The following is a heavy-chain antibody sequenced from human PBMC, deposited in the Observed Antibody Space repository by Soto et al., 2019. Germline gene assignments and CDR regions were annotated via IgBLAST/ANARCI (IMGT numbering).Heavy chain of an antibody. CDR2: IYYSGST. J-gene: IGHJ6*02. CDR3: ARSTIFGVSSGMDV. Sequence: SETLSLTCTVSGGSISSYYWSWIRQPPGKGLEWIGYIYYSGSTNYNPSLKSRVTISVDTSKNQLSLKLSSVTAADTAVYYCARSTIFGVSSGMDVWGQGTTVTVSS. V-gene: IGHV4-59*01. CDR1: GGSISSYY. D-gene: IGHD3-3*01.